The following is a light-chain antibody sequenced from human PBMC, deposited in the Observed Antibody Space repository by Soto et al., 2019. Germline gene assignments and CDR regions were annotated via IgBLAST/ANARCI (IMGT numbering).Light chain of an antibody. CDR2: GAS. J-gene: IGKJ1*01. Sequence: ETVLTHSPGTLSLSPGERATLSCRASQSVSSNYLAWYQQKPGQAPRLLIYGASTRATGIPDRFSGSGSGTDFTLTISRLEPEDFAVYYCQQFGSSPPSWTFGQGTKVEIK. CDR3: QQFGSSPPSWT. V-gene: IGKV3-20*01. CDR1: QSVSSNY.